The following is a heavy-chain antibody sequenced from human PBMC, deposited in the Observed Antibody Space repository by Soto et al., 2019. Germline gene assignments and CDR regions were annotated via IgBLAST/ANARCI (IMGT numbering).Heavy chain of an antibody. Sequence: SVKVSCKASGGTFSSYAISWVRQAPGQGLEWMGGLIPIFGTANYAQKFQGRVTITADESTSTAYMELSSLRSEDTAVYDCERDLSPRSYYDILSGPDAFDIWGQGIMVSGS. CDR3: ERDLSPRSYYDILSGPDAFDI. V-gene: IGHV1-69*13. CDR2: LIPIFGTA. J-gene: IGHJ3*02. D-gene: IGHD3-9*01. CDR1: GGTFSSYA.